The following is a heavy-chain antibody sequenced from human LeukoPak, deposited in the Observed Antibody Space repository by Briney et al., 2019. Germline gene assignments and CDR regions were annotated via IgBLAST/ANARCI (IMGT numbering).Heavy chain of an antibody. J-gene: IGHJ5*02. V-gene: IGHV3-30-3*01. D-gene: IGHD6-13*01. CDR1: GFTFSSYA. CDR3: ARDSAEDSSSWYGAIWFDP. Sequence: GGSLRLSCAASGFTFSSYAMHWVRQAPGKGLEWVAVISYDGSNKYYADSVKGRFTISRNNSKNTLYLQMNSLRAEDTAVYYCARDSAEDSSSWYGAIWFDPWGQGTLVTVSS. CDR2: ISYDGSNK.